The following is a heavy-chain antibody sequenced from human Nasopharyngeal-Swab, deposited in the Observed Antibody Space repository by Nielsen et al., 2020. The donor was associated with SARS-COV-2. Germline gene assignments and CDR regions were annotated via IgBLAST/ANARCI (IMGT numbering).Heavy chain of an antibody. CDR1: GFTLSSYW. V-gene: IGHV3-74*01. CDR2: ISGDGSNT. CDR3: ASGYSSGWYEWYFDY. Sequence: GGSLRLSCAASGFTLSSYWMHWVRQAPGKGLVWVSRISGDGSNTFYADSVKGRFTISRDNAKNTLYLQMNSLRAEDTAVYYCASGYSSGWYEWYFDYWGQGTLVTVSS. D-gene: IGHD6-19*01. J-gene: IGHJ4*02.